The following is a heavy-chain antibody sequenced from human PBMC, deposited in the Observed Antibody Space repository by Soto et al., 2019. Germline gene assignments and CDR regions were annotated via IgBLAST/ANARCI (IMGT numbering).Heavy chain of an antibody. CDR2: IIPIFGTA. D-gene: IGHD6-13*01. CDR3: ARNAYSTTFYYYGMDV. J-gene: IGHJ6*02. V-gene: IGHV1-69*01. Sequence: QVQLVQSGAEVKKPGSSVKVSCKASGGTFSSYAITWVRQAPGQGLEWMGRIIPIFGTANYNQKFQGRVTITADESTSTAYMELSSLRSEDTAVCYCARNAYSTTFYYYGMDVWGQGTTVTVSS. CDR1: GGTFSSYA.